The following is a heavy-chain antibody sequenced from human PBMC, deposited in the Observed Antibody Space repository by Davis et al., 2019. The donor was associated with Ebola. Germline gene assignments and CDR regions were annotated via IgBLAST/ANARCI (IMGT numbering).Heavy chain of an antibody. D-gene: IGHD3-9*01. CDR3: ARVNAVTGYSRFDP. Sequence: GGSLRLSCAASGFRVSGPYMSWVRQAPGKGLEWVSVIYTGGRTYYTDSVKGRFTISRDNSKNTIYLQMNSLRAEDTALYHCARVNAVTGYSRFDPWGQGTLVTVSS. J-gene: IGHJ5*02. CDR1: GFRVSGPY. V-gene: IGHV3-66*01. CDR2: IYTGGRT.